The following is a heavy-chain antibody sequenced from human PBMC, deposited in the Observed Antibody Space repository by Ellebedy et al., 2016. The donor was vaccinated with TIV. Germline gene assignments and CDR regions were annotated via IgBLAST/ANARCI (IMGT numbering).Heavy chain of an antibody. Sequence: GESLKISCAASGFTFSNSWMHWVRQAPGKGLVWVSRISSDGRHTNYADSVKGRFTISRDNSKKTLYLQMKRLRPEDTAVYFCARSSPLVRDDAFDLWGQGTMVTVSS. CDR3: ARSSPLVRDDAFDL. V-gene: IGHV3-74*01. CDR1: GFTFSNSW. CDR2: ISSDGRHT. J-gene: IGHJ3*01.